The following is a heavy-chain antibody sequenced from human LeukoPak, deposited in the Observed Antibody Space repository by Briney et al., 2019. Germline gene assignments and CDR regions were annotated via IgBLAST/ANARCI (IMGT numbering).Heavy chain of an antibody. CDR3: ARGSGWFDP. V-gene: IGHV4-59*01. CDR2: IYYSGST. Sequence: PSETLPLTCTVSAGSISSYYWSWIRQPPGKGLEWIGYIYYSGSTNYNPSLKSRVTISVDTSKNQFSLKLSSVTAADTAVYYCARGSGWFDPWGQGTLVTVSS. CDR1: AGSISSYY. J-gene: IGHJ5*02.